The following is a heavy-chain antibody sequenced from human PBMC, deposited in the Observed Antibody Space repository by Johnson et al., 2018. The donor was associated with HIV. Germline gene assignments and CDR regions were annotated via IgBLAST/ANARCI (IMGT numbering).Heavy chain of an antibody. V-gene: IGHV3-11*04. J-gene: IGHJ3*02. CDR2: ISSSGSTI. D-gene: IGHD6-13*01. Sequence: QEQLVESGGGLVKPGGSLRLSCSASGFTFSDYYITWIRQAPGKGLEWISYISSSGSTIYYADSVKGRFTSSRDNSKNSLYLQMNSLRAEDTAVYYCATYSSSWYKGGYAFDIWGQGTMVTVSS. CDR1: GFTFSDYY. CDR3: ATYSSSWYKGGYAFDI.